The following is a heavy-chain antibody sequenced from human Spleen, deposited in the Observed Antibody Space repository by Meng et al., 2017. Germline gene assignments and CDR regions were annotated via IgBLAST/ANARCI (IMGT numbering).Heavy chain of an antibody. J-gene: IGHJ4*02. CDR3: AREKSPGHFDY. V-gene: IGHV1-46*01. CDR2: INPNNGGT. CDR1: GYTFTDYV. Sequence: QVQLVQPGAEVTEPGAALRVSCRASGYTFTDYVLHWVRQAPGQGLEWLGTINPNNGGTNYAQRFQDRVTLTRDTSTTTVYMELSSLGSEDTALYYCAREKSPGHFDYLGQGILVTVSS.